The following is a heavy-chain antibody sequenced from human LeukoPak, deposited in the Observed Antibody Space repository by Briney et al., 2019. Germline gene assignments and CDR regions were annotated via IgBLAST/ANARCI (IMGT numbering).Heavy chain of an antibody. Sequence: ASVKVSCKASGYTFTSYGISWVRQAPGQGLEWMGWISAYNGNTNYAQKLQGRVTMTTDTSTSTAYMELRSLRSDDTAVYYYARDSEYSYGLSLSNYYYYGMDVWGQGTTVTVSS. CDR3: ARDSEYSYGLSLSNYYYYGMDV. V-gene: IGHV1-18*01. D-gene: IGHD5-18*01. CDR1: GYTFTSYG. J-gene: IGHJ6*02. CDR2: ISAYNGNT.